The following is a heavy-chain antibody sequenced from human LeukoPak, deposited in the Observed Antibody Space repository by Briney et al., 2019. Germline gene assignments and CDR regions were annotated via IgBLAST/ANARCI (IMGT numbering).Heavy chain of an antibody. Sequence: SETLSLTCTVSGGSMNNYYWTWIRQPPGKGLEWIAYIFYSGSTNYNPSLKSRVTISVDTSKNQFSLKLSSVTAADTAVYYCARHGVSGYDYYYHYGMDVWGQGTTVTVSS. CDR1: GGSMNNYY. D-gene: IGHD5-12*01. CDR2: IFYSGST. J-gene: IGHJ6*02. CDR3: ARHGVSGYDYYYHYGMDV. V-gene: IGHV4-59*08.